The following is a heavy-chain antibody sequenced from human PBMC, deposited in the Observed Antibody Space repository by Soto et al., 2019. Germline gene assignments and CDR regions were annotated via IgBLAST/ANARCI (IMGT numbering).Heavy chain of an antibody. CDR3: TDSGSYQIYGMDV. CDR1: GFTVSSNY. V-gene: IGHV3-53*01. Sequence: PGGSLRLSCAASGFTVSSNYMSWVRQAPGKGLEWVSVIYSGGSTYYADSVKGRFTISRDNSKNTLYLQMNSLRAEDTAVYYCTDSGSYQIYGMDVWGQGTTVTVSS. J-gene: IGHJ6*02. D-gene: IGHD3-10*01. CDR2: IYSGGST.